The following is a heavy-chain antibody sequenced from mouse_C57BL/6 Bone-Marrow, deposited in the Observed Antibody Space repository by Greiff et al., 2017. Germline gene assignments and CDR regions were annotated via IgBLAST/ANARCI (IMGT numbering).Heavy chain of an antibody. CDR3: AIGYCSSPWFAY. V-gene: IGHV1-69*01. D-gene: IGHD1-1*01. J-gene: IGHJ3*01. Sequence: QVQLQQPGAELVMPGASVKLSCKASGYTFTSYWMHWVKQRPGQGLEWIGEIDPSDSYTNYNQKFKGKSTLTVDKSSSTAYMQLSSLTSADKAFYYCAIGYCSSPWFAYWGQGTLVTVSA. CDR2: IDPSDSYT. CDR1: GYTFTSYW.